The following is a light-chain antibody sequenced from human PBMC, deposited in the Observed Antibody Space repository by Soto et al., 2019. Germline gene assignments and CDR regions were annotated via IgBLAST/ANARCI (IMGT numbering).Light chain of an antibody. Sequence: EIVLTQSPATLSLSPGERATLSCRASQSVSRYLAWYQQKPGQAPRLLIYDASNRATGIPARFSGSGSGKDFTLTISSLEPEDFAVYYYEQRSDSPLTFGGGTKVEIK. V-gene: IGKV3-11*01. J-gene: IGKJ4*01. CDR3: EQRSDSPLT. CDR1: QSVSRY. CDR2: DAS.